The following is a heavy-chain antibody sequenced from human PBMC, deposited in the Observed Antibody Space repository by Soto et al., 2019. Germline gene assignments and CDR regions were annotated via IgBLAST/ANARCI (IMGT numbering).Heavy chain of an antibody. Sequence: CSVSAGSPSTGGNYWSRIRHPPGKGLEWIGYIYYSESTYYNPSLKSRVTISLDTSKNQLSLKLSSLTAADTAVYQCGRGVVIVLISCSPRDMDV. CDR3: GRGVVIVLISCSPRDMDV. J-gene: IGHJ6*01. D-gene: IGHD2-15*01. CDR2: IYYSEST. V-gene: IGHV4-30-4*08. CDR1: AGSPSTGGNY.